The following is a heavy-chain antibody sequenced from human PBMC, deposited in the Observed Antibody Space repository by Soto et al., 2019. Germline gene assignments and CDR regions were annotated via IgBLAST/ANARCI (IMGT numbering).Heavy chain of an antibody. CDR3: AHALQYRPRHSNI. D-gene: IGHD2-2*01. CDR2: MNPNSGNT. V-gene: IGHV1-8*01. CDR1: GYTFTSYD. J-gene: IGHJ3*02. Sequence: QVQLVQSGAEVKKPGASVKVSCKASGYTFTSYDINWVRQATGQGLEWMGWMNPNSGNTGYAQKFQGRVTMTSNTSISTASVGLSSLRFEDTAVYYCAHALQYRPRHSNIWGKGTMVTVSS.